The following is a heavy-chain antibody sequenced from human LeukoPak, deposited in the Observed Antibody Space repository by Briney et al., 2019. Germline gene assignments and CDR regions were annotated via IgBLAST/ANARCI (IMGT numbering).Heavy chain of an antibody. CDR3: AKCYYDSSGYYFGAFDI. CDR2: ISGSGGST. J-gene: IGHJ3*02. D-gene: IGHD3-22*01. Sequence: QPGGSLRLSCAASGFTFNSYAMSWVRQAPGKGLEWVSAISGSGGSTYYADSVKGRFTISRDNSKNTLYLQMNSLRAEDTAVYYCAKCYYDSSGYYFGAFDIWGQGTMVTVSS. CDR1: GFTFNSYA. V-gene: IGHV3-23*01.